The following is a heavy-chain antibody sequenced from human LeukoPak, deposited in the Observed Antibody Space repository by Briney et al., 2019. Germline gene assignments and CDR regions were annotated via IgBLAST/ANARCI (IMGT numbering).Heavy chain of an antibody. CDR2: ISSSGSTI. CDR1: GFTFSDHY. D-gene: IGHD3-9*01. CDR3: ARVPFEDYYYYYGMDV. J-gene: IGHJ6*02. Sequence: GGSLRLSCAASGFTFSDHYMSWIRQAPGKGLEWVSYISSSGSTIYYADSVKGRFTISRDNAKNSLYLQMNSLRAEDTAVYYCARVPFEDYYYYYGMDVWGQGTTVTVSS. V-gene: IGHV3-11*01.